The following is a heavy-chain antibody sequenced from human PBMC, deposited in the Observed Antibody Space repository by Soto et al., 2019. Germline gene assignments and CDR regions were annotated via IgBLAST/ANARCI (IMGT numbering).Heavy chain of an antibody. V-gene: IGHV3-73*02. Sequence: EVQLVESGGGLVQPGGSLKLSCAASGFTFSDFTIHWVRQAPGKGLEWVGRTRNRGHGYATEYAASVKGRFTLSRDKSKNTAYLQMNSLKTGDTAVYYCTRHDRSGHSDYWGQGTLVTVSS. CDR2: TRNRGHGYAT. CDR3: TRHDRSGHSDY. CDR1: GFTFSDFT. J-gene: IGHJ4*02.